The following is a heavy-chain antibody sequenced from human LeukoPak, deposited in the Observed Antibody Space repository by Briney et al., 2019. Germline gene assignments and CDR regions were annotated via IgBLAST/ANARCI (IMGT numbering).Heavy chain of an antibody. V-gene: IGHV3-21*01. CDR3: AKEGYSSGCYDY. Sequence: GGSLRLSCAASGFTFSSYSMNWVRQAPGKGLERVSFISGSSSYIYYADSMKGRFTISRDNAKNSLYLQMNSLRAEDTAVYYCAKEGYSSGCYDYWGQGTLVTVSS. CDR2: ISGSSSYI. J-gene: IGHJ4*02. D-gene: IGHD6-19*01. CDR1: GFTFSSYS.